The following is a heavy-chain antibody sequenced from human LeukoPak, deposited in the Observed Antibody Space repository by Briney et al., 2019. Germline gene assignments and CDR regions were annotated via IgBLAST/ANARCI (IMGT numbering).Heavy chain of an antibody. CDR2: IYPGDSDT. V-gene: IGHV5-51*01. J-gene: IGHJ4*02. Sequence: GESLKISCKGSGYSFTSYWIGWVRQMPGKGLEWMGIIYPGDSDTRYSPSFQGQVTISADKSISTAYLQWSSLKASDTAMYYCARQRFARGSGSYDIDYWGQGTLVTVSS. CDR1: GYSFTSYW. CDR3: ARQRFARGSGSYDIDY. D-gene: IGHD3-10*01.